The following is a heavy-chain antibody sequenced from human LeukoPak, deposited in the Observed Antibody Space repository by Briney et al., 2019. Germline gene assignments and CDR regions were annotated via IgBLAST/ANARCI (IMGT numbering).Heavy chain of an antibody. CDR3: ARDSGSGCYGDSLDYYYYGMDV. J-gene: IGHJ6*02. Sequence: SVKVSCKASGGTFSSYAISWVRQAPGQGLEWMGGIIPIFGTANYAQKFQGRVTITADESTSTAYMELSSLRSEDTAVYYCARDSGSGCYGDSLDYYYYGMDVWGQGTTVTVSS. CDR1: GGTFSSYA. D-gene: IGHD4-17*01. V-gene: IGHV1-69*13. CDR2: IIPIFGTA.